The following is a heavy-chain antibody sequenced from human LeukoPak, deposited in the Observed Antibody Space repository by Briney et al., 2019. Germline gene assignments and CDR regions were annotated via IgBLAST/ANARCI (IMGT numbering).Heavy chain of an antibody. Sequence: ASVRVSCKASGYTFTSYGISWVRQAPGQGLEWMGWISVDNGNTNYAQKLQGRVTMTTDTSTRTAYMELRSLRSDDTAVYYCASVIVSSSPYYYYYYMDVWGKGTTVTVSS. V-gene: IGHV1-18*01. CDR3: ASVIVSSSPYYYYYYMDV. CDR1: GYTFTSYG. J-gene: IGHJ6*03. D-gene: IGHD3-16*02. CDR2: ISVDNGNT.